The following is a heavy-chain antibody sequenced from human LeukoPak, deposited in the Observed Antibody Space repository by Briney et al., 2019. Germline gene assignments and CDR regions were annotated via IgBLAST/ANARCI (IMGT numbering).Heavy chain of an antibody. V-gene: IGHV4-59*01. CDR2: IYYSGST. CDR3: ARLRGYSYGSFDY. D-gene: IGHD5-18*01. J-gene: IGHJ4*02. Sequence: SETLSLTCTVSGGSISSYYWSWIRQRPGKGLEWIGYIYYSGSTNYNPSLKSRVTISVDTSKNQFSLKLSSVTAADTAVYYCARLRGYSYGSFDYWGQGTLVTVSS. CDR1: GGSISSYY.